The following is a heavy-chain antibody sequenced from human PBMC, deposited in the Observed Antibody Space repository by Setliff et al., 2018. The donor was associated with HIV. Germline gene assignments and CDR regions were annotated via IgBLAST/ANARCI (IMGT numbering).Heavy chain of an antibody. Sequence: SETLSLTCTVSGDSITRGSYYWSWIRQPAGKGLEWIGHIYTSGKTHCSPSLKSRITISADTSKNQLSLNLSSVTAADTAVYYCARAAYSGTYLWEPATDLWGRGTLVTVSS. CDR3: ARAAYSGTYLWEPATDL. CDR2: IYTSGKT. V-gene: IGHV4-61*09. J-gene: IGHJ2*01. CDR1: GDSITRGSYY. D-gene: IGHD1-26*01.